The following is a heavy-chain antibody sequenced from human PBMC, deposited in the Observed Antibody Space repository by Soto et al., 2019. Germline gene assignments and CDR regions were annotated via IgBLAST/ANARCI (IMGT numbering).Heavy chain of an antibody. CDR1: VDSMRSYPYH. CDR3: AREGHRRGYDYVRNWFDP. V-gene: IGHV4-39*06. CDR2: IYYSGST. D-gene: IGHD5-12*01. Sequence: SETESLNCPVAVDSMRSYPYHWGWIRHPPGHVLDLIVSIYYSGSTYYNTSLKSRVTISVETSKNQFPLKLSSVTAADTAVHYCAREGHRRGYDYVRNWFDPWGQGTLVTVSS. J-gene: IGHJ5*02.